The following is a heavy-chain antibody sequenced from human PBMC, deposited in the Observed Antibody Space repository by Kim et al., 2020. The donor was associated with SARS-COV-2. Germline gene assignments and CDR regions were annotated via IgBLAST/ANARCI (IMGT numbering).Heavy chain of an antibody. Sequence: GGSLRLSCAASGFTFDDYAMHWVRQAPGKGLEWVAGISWNSGSIGYADSVKGRFTISRDNAKNSLYLQMNSLRAEDTALYYCAKIRWDFSDYGMYDLGQG. CDR3: AKIRWDFSDYGMYD. J-gene: IGHJ6*02. CDR2: ISWNSGSI. V-gene: IGHV3-9*01. CDR1: GFTFDDYA. D-gene: IGHD3-3*01.